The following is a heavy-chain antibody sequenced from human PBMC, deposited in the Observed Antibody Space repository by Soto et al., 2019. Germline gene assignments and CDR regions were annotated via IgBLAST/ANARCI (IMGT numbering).Heavy chain of an antibody. CDR2: IMPGSSHI. J-gene: IGHJ6*02. D-gene: IGHD1-1*01. V-gene: IGHV3-48*02. CDR1: GFTFSIYS. Sequence: GGSLRLSCAASGFTFSIYSMNWVRQAPGKGLEWVSYIMPGSSHIFYADSVKGRFTISRDNAKNTLYLQMNSLRDEDTAVYHCVKGYWKGDVWGQGTTVTVSS. CDR3: VKGYWKGDV.